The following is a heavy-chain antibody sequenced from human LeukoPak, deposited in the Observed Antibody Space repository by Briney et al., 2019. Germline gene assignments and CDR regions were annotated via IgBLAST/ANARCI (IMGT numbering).Heavy chain of an antibody. CDR3: ARRPYYDYVWGSYHLNRRPTDY. D-gene: IGHD3-16*02. Sequence: PSETLSLTCAVYGGSFSGYYWSWIRQPPGKGLEWIGEINHSGSTNYNPSLKSRVTISVDTSKNQFSLKLSSVTAADTAVYYCARRPYYDYVWGSYHLNRRPTDYWGQGTLVTVSS. J-gene: IGHJ4*02. CDR2: INHSGST. CDR1: GGSFSGYY. V-gene: IGHV4-34*01.